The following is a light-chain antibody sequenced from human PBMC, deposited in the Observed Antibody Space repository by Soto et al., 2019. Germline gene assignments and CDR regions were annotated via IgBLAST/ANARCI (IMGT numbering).Light chain of an antibody. CDR2: DAS. V-gene: IGKV1-5*01. CDR1: QSIRTW. J-gene: IGKJ1*01. CDR3: QQYNTYSTWT. Sequence: DIQMTQSPSTLSASVGDRVTITCRASQSIRTWLAWYQQKPGKAPNLLIYDASNLRSGVPSRFSGSGSGTEFTLTIISLQPDDFATYFCQQYNTYSTWTFGQGTKVEVK.